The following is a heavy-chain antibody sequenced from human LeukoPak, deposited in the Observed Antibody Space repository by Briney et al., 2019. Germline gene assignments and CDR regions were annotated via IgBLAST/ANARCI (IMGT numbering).Heavy chain of an antibody. CDR1: GFTFSSYA. CDR3: AKDRSWELRNNWFDP. D-gene: IGHD1-26*01. V-gene: IGHV3-23*01. CDR2: ISGSGGST. Sequence: LPGGSLRLSCAASGFTFSSYAMSWVRQAPGKGLEWVSAISGSGGSTYYADSVKGRFTIFRDNSKNTLYLQMNSLRAEDTAVYYCAKDRSWELRNNWFDPWGQGTLVTVSS. J-gene: IGHJ5*02.